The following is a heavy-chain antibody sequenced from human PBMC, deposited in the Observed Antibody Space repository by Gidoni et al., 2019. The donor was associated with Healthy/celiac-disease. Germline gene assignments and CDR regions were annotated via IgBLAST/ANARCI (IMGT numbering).Heavy chain of an antibody. Sequence: CKASGYTFTGYYMHWVRQAPGQGLEWMGWINPNSGGTNYAQKFQGRVTMTRDTSISTAYMELSRLRSDDTAVYYCATWGIVATIESLFDYWGQGTLVTVSS. J-gene: IGHJ4*02. CDR2: INPNSGGT. D-gene: IGHD5-12*01. CDR1: GYTFTGYY. V-gene: IGHV1-2*02. CDR3: ATWGIVATIESLFDY.